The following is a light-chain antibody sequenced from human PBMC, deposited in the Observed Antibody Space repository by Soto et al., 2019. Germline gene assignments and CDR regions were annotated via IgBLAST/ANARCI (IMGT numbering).Light chain of an antibody. V-gene: IGKV1-39*01. CDR1: QSIDNY. CDR3: QQSYSSPET. Sequence: DIQMTQSPSSLSASVGDRVTITCRATQSIDNYLNWYQQKPGKAPNLLIYAASTLLSGVPSRFSGRGSGTHFTLTISSLQPEDFATYYCQQSYSSPETFGQGTKVEIK. CDR2: AAS. J-gene: IGKJ1*01.